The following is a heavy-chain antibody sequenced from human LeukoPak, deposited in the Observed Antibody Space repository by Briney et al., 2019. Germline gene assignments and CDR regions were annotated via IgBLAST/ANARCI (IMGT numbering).Heavy chain of an antibody. Sequence: SETLSLTCTVSGGSISSYYWSWIRQPPGKGLEWIGYSYYTGSTNYNPSLKGRATISVDTSKNQFSLNLRSVTAADTAMYYCATSRSGYSYADYWGQGTLVTVSS. CDR3: ATSRSGYSYADY. CDR2: SYYTGST. J-gene: IGHJ4*02. D-gene: IGHD5-18*01. V-gene: IGHV4-59*08. CDR1: GGSISSYY.